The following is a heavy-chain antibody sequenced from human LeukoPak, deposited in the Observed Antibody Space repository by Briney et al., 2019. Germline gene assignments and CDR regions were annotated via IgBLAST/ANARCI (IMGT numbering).Heavy chain of an antibody. CDR1: GYTFTSYA. V-gene: IGHV1-3*01. CDR3: ARVYTDSGTNAPPDNWFDP. J-gene: IGHJ5*02. Sequence: ASVKVSCKASGYTFTSYAMHWVRQAPGQRLEWMGWINAGNGNTKYSQKFQGRVTITRDTSAGTAYMELSSLRSEDTAVYYCARVYTDSGTNAPPDNWFDPWGQGTLVTVSS. D-gene: IGHD3-10*01. CDR2: INAGNGNT.